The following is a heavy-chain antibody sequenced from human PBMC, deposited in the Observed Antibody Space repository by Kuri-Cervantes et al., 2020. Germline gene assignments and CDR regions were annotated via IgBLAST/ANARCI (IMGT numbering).Heavy chain of an antibody. J-gene: IGHJ5*02. Sequence: GGSLRLSCAASGFTFSSYGMHWVRQAPGKGLEWVAVIWYDGSNKYYADSVKGRFTISRDNSKNTLYLQMNSLRAEDTAVYYCARGVVEAVAGSLLSSWFDPWGQGTLVTVSS. V-gene: IGHV3-33*01. CDR1: GFTFSSYG. CDR3: ARGVVEAVAGSLLSSWFDP. D-gene: IGHD6-19*01. CDR2: IWYDGSNK.